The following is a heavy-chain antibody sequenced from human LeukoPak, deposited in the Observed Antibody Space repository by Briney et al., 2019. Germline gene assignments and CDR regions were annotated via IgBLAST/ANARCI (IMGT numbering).Heavy chain of an antibody. CDR2: LCPGDSGS. CDR3: ARLKYSNSGIFDY. J-gene: IGHJ4*02. D-gene: IGHD6-6*01. Sequence: GESLKISFKGSGYSFTSYWIALVRQMPGKGVGLIGMLCPGDSGSRYSPSFQGQITISAYKSISTAYVQWSSLKASDTAMYYCARLKYSNSGIFDYWGQGTQVTVSS. CDR1: GYSFTSYW. V-gene: IGHV5-51*01.